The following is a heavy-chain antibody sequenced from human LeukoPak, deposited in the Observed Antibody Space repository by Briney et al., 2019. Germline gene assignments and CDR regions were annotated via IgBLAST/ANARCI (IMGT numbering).Heavy chain of an antibody. CDR3: ARHSKPGIAAAGPFDY. D-gene: IGHD6-13*01. CDR2: IYPGDSDT. CDR1: GYSFTSYW. J-gene: IGHJ4*02. V-gene: IGHV5-51*01. Sequence: GESLQISCQGSGYSFTSYWIGWVRQMPGKGLEWMGIIYPGDSDTRYSPSFQVQVTISADKSISTAYLQWSSLKASDTAMYYCARHSKPGIAAAGPFDYWGQGTLVTVSS.